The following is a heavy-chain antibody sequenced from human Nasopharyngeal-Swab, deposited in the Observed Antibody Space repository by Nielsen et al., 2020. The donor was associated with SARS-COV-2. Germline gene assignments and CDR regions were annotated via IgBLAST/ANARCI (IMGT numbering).Heavy chain of an antibody. Sequence: AAKLSCKAPGGTFSSYAISWVRQAPGQGLEWMGGIIPISGTANYAQKFQGRVPITADKSTSTAYMDLSSLRSEDTAMYYCARDRIEITIFGVVYYGMDVWGQGTTVTVSS. CDR1: GGTFSSYA. J-gene: IGHJ6*02. V-gene: IGHV1-69*06. CDR3: ARDRIEITIFGVVYYGMDV. CDR2: IIPISGTA. D-gene: IGHD3-3*01.